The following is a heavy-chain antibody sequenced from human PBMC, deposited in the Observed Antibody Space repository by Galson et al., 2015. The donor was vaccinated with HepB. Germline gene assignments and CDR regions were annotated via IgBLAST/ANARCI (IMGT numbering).Heavy chain of an antibody. V-gene: IGHV3-33*01. J-gene: IGHJ4*02. D-gene: IGHD3-10*01. CDR2: IPYEGSNK. Sequence: SLRLSCAASGFIFSHYAMHWVRQAPGKGLEWVAVIPYEGSNKYYADSVNGRFTISRDNSKNTLYLQMNRLRAEDTAMYYCARDLGGSGNDYNPYFDQWGQGTLVTVSS. CDR1: GFIFSHYA. CDR3: ARDLGGSGNDYNPYFDQ.